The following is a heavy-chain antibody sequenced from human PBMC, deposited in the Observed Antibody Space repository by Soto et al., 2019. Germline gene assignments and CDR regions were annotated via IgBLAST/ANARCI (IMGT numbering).Heavy chain of an antibody. V-gene: IGHV1-69*02. CDR1: GGTFSTYP. CDR3: ARGGGGSGSESVFDI. D-gene: IGHD3-10*01. J-gene: IGHJ3*02. CDR2: TIPILDIT. Sequence: QVQLVQSGAVVKKPGSSMKVSCKTSGGTFSTYPITWVRQAPGQGLEWMGRTIPILDITDYAQKFQGRVTITADKSTTTAYMELSSLKFEDTAVYYCARGGGGSGSESVFDIWGQGTMVTVS.